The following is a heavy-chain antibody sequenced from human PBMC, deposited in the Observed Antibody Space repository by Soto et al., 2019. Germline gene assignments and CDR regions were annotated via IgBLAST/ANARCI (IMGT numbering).Heavy chain of an antibody. V-gene: IGHV1-69*13. J-gene: IGHJ4*02. CDR2: IIPIFGTA. CDR3: AREKVAGRPYFDY. D-gene: IGHD6-19*01. Sequence: ASVKVSCKSSGGTFSSYGISWVRQAPGQGLEWMGGIIPIFGTANYAQKFQDRVTITADESTSTAYMELISLRSEDTAVYYCAREKVAGRPYFDYRGQGTLVTVSS. CDR1: GGTFSSYG.